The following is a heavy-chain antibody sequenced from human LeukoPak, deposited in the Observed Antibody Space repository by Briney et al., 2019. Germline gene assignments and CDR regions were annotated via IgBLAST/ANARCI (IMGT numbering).Heavy chain of an antibody. Sequence: SVKVSCKASGGTFSSYAISWVRQAPGQGLEWMGGIIPIFGTANYAQKFQGRVTITADESTSTAYMELSSLRSEDTAVYYCRYYYDSSGYYLEYWGQGTLVSVSS. D-gene: IGHD3-22*01. CDR2: IIPIFGTA. CDR3: RYYYDSSGYYLEY. V-gene: IGHV1-69*13. J-gene: IGHJ4*02. CDR1: GGTFSSYA.